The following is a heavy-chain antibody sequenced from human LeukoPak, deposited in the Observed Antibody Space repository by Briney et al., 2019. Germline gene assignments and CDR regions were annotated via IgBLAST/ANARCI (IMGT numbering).Heavy chain of an antibody. Sequence: GGSLRLSCAASGFTFSSYEMSWVRQPPGKGLEWVSVISRRDDYTHYADSVKGRFTISRDNSKNTLYLRMNTLRAEDTAVYYCANDYRSGSFHDFWGQGTLVTVSS. D-gene: IGHD3-10*01. V-gene: IGHV3-23*01. J-gene: IGHJ4*02. CDR1: GFTFSSYE. CDR3: ANDYRSGSFHDF. CDR2: ISRRDDYT.